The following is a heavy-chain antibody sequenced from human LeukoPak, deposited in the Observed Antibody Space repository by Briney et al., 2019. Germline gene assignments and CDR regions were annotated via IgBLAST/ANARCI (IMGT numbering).Heavy chain of an antibody. V-gene: IGHV4-39*07. J-gene: IGHJ4*02. CDR2: IYYSGST. D-gene: IGHD4-23*01. CDR1: GGSISSSSYY. Sequence: PSETLSLTCTVSGGSISSSSYYWGWIRQPPGKGLEWIGSIYYSGSTYYNPSLKSRVTISVDTSKNQFSLKLSSVTAADTAVYYCARGRLYDQGWGQGTLVTVSS. CDR3: ARGRLYDQG.